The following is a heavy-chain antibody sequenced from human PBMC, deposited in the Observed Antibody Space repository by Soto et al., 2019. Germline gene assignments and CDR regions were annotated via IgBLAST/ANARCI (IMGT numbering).Heavy chain of an antibody. V-gene: IGHV5-10-1*01. Sequence: PGESLKISCKGSGYSFTSYWISWVRQMPGKGLEWMGRIDPSDSYTNYSPSFQGHVTISADKSISTAYLQWSSLRAEDTAVYYCARPQDYYGSGNYYALSPYGMDVWGQGTTVTVSS. CDR3: ARPQDYYGSGNYYALSPYGMDV. CDR2: IDPSDSYT. D-gene: IGHD3-10*01. CDR1: GYSFTSYW. J-gene: IGHJ6*02.